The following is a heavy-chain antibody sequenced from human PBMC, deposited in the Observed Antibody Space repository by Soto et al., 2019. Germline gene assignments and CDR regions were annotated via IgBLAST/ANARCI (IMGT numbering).Heavy chain of an antibody. CDR2: INHSGST. Sequence: SEALSLTCAVYGGSFIGYYWSWIRQPPWKGLEWIGEINHSGSTNYNPSLKSRVTISVDASKNQFSLKLSSVTAADTAVYYCAREYDYGSSMDRTHRFDYWGQGTLVTVS. V-gene: IGHV4-34*01. J-gene: IGHJ4*02. CDR3: AREYDYGSSMDRTHRFDY. CDR1: GGSFIGYY. D-gene: IGHD3-10*01.